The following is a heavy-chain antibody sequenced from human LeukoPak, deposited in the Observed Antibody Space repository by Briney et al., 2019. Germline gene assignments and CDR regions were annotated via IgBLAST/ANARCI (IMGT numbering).Heavy chain of an antibody. CDR1: GFTFSSYG. V-gene: IGHV3-30*02. J-gene: IGHJ6*03. CDR2: IRYDGSKK. D-gene: IGHD3-10*01. Sequence: GGSLRLSCAASGFTFSSYGMHWVRQAPGKGLEWVAFIRYDGSKKYYADSVKGRFTISRDNSKNTLYLQMNSLRAEDTAVYYCAKNSITMVRGVSIANYYYYYVDVWGKGTTVTISS. CDR3: AKNSITMVRGVSIANYYYYYVDV.